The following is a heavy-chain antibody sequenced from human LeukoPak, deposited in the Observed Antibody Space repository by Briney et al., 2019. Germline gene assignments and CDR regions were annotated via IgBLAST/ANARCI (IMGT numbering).Heavy chain of an antibody. CDR1: GGSISSSSYY. J-gene: IGHJ3*02. Sequence: SETLSLTCTVSGGSISSSSYYWGWIRQPPGKGLEWIGSIYYSGSTYYNPSLKSRVTISVDTSKNQFSLKLSSVTAADTAVYYCYNYYDSSGYSPDAFDIWGQGTMVTVSS. D-gene: IGHD3-22*01. CDR3: YNYYDSSGYSPDAFDI. V-gene: IGHV4-39*07. CDR2: IYYSGST.